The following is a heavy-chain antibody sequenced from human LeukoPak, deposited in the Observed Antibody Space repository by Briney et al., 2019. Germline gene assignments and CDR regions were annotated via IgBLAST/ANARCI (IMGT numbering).Heavy chain of an antibody. CDR3: AREPLSRSSLSQWASQ. V-gene: IGHV1-69*13. CDR1: GGTCSSNA. D-gene: IGHD6-6*01. Sequence: ASVKVSCKASGGTCSSNAISRVRQAPGQGLEWMGGIIPIFGTANYAQEFQGRVTITADESTSTAYMELSSLRSEDTAVYYCAREPLSRSSLSQWASQWGQGTLVTVSS. J-gene: IGHJ4*02. CDR2: IIPIFGTA.